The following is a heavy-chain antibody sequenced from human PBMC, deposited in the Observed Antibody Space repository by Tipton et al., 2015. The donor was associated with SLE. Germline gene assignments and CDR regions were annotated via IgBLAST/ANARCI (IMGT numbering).Heavy chain of an antibody. Sequence: LRLSCTVSGGSITRTNFFWGWIRQPPGKGLEWIASVHYSGSTYYSPSLKSRVTISVDTSKNQFSLKLSSVTAADTAVYYCARLLVYDFWSGYPQYYYYYMDVWGKGTTVTVSS. CDR2: VHYSGST. V-gene: IGHV4-39*07. J-gene: IGHJ6*03. CDR3: ARLLVYDFWSGYPQYYYYYMDV. CDR1: GGSITRTNFF. D-gene: IGHD3-3*01.